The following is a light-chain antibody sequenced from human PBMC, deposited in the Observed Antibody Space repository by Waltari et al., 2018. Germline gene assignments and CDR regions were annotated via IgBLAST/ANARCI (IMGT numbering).Light chain of an antibody. J-gene: IGLJ1*01. CDR1: SSDGGGYTS. Sequence: QSALTQAASVSGSPGQSITISCTGTSSDGGGYTSASLYQQHPGKAPKVLIYDVTKRPSGVSNRFSGSKSGNTASLTISGLQAEDEADYYCSAYTRSGTYVFGTGTKVTVL. CDR2: DVT. CDR3: SAYTRSGTYV. V-gene: IGLV2-14*03.